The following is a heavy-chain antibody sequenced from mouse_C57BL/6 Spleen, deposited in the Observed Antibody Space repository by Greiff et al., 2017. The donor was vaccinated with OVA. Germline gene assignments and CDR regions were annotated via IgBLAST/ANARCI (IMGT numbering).Heavy chain of an antibody. Sequence: VQLVESGPGLVQPSQSLSITCTVSGFSLTSYGVHWVRQSPGKGLEWLGVIWSGGSTDYNAAFISRLSISTDNSKSQVFFKMNSLQTDDTAIYYCAGLYNDYDSAMDYWGQGTSVTVSS. CDR3: AGLYNDYDSAMDY. J-gene: IGHJ4*01. CDR1: GFSLTSYG. CDR2: IWSGGST. V-gene: IGHV2-2*01. D-gene: IGHD2-4*01.